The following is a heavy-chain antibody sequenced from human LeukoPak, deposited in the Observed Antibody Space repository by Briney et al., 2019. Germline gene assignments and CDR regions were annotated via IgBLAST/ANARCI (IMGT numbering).Heavy chain of an antibody. Sequence: GGSLRLSCAASGFTFSSYAMSWVRQAPGKGLEWVANIKQDGSEKYYVDSVKGRFTISRDNAKNSLYLQMNSLRAEDTAVYYYARDPIYDFWSSGGYFDYWGQGTLVTVSS. J-gene: IGHJ4*02. CDR3: ARDPIYDFWSSGGYFDY. D-gene: IGHD3-3*01. CDR2: IKQDGSEK. V-gene: IGHV3-7*01. CDR1: GFTFSSYA.